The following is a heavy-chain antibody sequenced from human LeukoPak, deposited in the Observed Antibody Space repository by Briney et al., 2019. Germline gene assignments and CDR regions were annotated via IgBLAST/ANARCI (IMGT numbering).Heavy chain of an antibody. Sequence: SQTLSLTSAISGDSVSSNSVTWNWIRQSPSRGLEWLGRTYYRSTWYNDYAVSVRGRITVNPDTSKNHFSLHLNSVTPEDTAVYYCARRLTQYDCFDPWGQGILVTVSS. V-gene: IGHV6-1*01. CDR2: TYYRSTWYN. CDR3: ARRLTQYDCFDP. D-gene: IGHD2-2*01. CDR1: GDSVSSNSVT. J-gene: IGHJ5*02.